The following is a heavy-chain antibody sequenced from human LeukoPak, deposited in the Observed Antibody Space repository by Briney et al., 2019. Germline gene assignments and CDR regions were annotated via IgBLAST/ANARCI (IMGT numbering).Heavy chain of an antibody. CDR2: ISWNSGSI. D-gene: IGHD6-13*01. V-gene: IGHV3-9*01. J-gene: IGHJ4*02. Sequence: GGSLRLSRAASGFTFDDYAMHWVRQAPGKGLEWVSGISWNSGSIGYADSVKGRFTISRDNAKNSLYLQMNSLRAEDTALYYCALIAAAGTGPSYWGQGTLVTVSS. CDR3: ALIAAAGTGPSY. CDR1: GFTFDDYA.